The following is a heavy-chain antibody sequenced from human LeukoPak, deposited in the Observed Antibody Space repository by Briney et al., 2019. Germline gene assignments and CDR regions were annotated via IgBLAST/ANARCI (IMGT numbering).Heavy chain of an antibody. CDR1: GGSFSGYY. Sequence: SETLSLTCAVYGGSFSGYYWSWIRQPPGKGLEWIGEINHSGSTNYNPSLKSRVTISVDTFKNQFSLKLSSVTAADTAVYYCANVETGNIYWGQGTLVTVSS. J-gene: IGHJ4*02. CDR3: ANVETGNIY. V-gene: IGHV4-34*01. D-gene: IGHD5-24*01. CDR2: INHSGST.